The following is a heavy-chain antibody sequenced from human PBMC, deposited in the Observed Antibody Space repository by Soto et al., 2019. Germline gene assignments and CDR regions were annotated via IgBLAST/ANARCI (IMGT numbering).Heavy chain of an antibody. Sequence: QITLKESGPTLVKPTQTLTLTCTFSGFSLHTSGVGVGWIRQSPGKALEWLGIIYWDDDKRYNPSLKSRLTIPQDTSKNQVVLTLTNMDPVDTSTYYCTHTTTVTTFDYWGQGTQVTVSS. J-gene: IGHJ4*02. CDR2: IYWDDDK. V-gene: IGHV2-5*02. D-gene: IGHD4-17*01. CDR1: GFSLHTSGVG. CDR3: THTTTVTTFDY.